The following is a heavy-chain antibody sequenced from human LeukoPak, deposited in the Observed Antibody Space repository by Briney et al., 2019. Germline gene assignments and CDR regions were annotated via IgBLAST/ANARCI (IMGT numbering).Heavy chain of an antibody. CDR2: IKPDGSEK. CDR1: GFTFRNYW. Sequence: GGSLRLSCAACGFTFRNYWMNWVRQAPGKGLERVANIKPDGSEKRYVDSVKGRFTISRDNAKNSLYLQMNSLRAEDTAVYYCARVVGTDEGADYWGQGTLVTVSS. J-gene: IGHJ4*02. D-gene: IGHD1-7*01. V-gene: IGHV3-7*04. CDR3: ARVVGTDEGADY.